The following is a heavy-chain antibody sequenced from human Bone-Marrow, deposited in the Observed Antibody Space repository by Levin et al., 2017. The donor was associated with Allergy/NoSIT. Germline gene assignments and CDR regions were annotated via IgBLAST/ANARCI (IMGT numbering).Heavy chain of an antibody. Sequence: KGLEWVSAMSGSGHITYYADSVKGRFTISRDNSKNTLYLQMNSLRAEDTAGYYCAKEYIYSSSWEFFDYWGQGTRVTVSS. V-gene: IGHV3-23*01. CDR3: AKEYIYSSSWEFFDY. J-gene: IGHJ4*02. CDR2: MSGSGHIT. D-gene: IGHD6-13*01.